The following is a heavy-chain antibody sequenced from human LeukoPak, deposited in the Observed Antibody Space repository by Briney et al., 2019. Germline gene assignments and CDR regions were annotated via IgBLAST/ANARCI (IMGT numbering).Heavy chain of an antibody. Sequence: PSETLSLTCTVSGGSISSYYWSWIRQPPGKGLEWIGYIYYSGSTNHNPSLKSRVTISVDTSKNQFSLKLSSVTAADTAVYYCARDTISATPPYYYYGMDVWGQGTTVTVSS. CDR3: ARDTISATPPYYYYGMDV. CDR2: IYYSGST. J-gene: IGHJ6*02. D-gene: IGHD3-3*01. CDR1: GGSISSYY. V-gene: IGHV4-59*01.